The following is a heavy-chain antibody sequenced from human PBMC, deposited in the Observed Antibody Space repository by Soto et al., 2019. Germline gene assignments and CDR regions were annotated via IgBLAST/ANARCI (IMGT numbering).Heavy chain of an antibody. D-gene: IGHD3-10*01. J-gene: IGHJ6*02. CDR1: GYTFTGYY. CDR2: INPNSGGT. CDR3: AREDYGSGNLGGGMDV. Sequence: QVQLVQSGAEVKKPGASVKVSCKASGYTFTGYYMHWVRQAPGQGLEWMGWINPNSGGTNYAQKFQGRVTMTRDTSISTAYMELSRLRSDDTAVYYCAREDYGSGNLGGGMDVWGQGTTVTVSS. V-gene: IGHV1-2*02.